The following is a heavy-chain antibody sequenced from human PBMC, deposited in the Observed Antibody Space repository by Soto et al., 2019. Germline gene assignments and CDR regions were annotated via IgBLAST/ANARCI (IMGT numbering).Heavy chain of an antibody. CDR2: INHSGST. J-gene: IGHJ5*02. CDR3: ARGWGSYGYGRWFDP. D-gene: IGHD5-18*01. CDR1: GGSFSGYY. Sequence: SETLSLTCAVYGGSFSGYYWSWIRQPPGKGLEWIGEINHSGSTNYNPSLKSRVTISVDTSKNQFSLKLSSVTAADTAVYYCARGWGSYGYGRWFDPWGQGTLVTVSS. V-gene: IGHV4-34*01.